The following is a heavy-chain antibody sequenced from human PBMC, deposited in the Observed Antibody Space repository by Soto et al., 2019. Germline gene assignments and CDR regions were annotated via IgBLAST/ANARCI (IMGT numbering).Heavy chain of an antibody. CDR1: GYTFTSYG. Sequence: QVQLVQSGAEVKKPGASVKVSCKASGYTFTSYGISWVRQAPGQGLEWMGWISAYNGNTNYAQKLQGRVTMTTDTSTSTAYMGLRSLRSDDTAVYYCARDRGYSGYDLYYYCGMDVWGHGTTVTVSS. D-gene: IGHD5-12*01. V-gene: IGHV1-18*01. CDR2: ISAYNGNT. J-gene: IGHJ6*02. CDR3: ARDRGYSGYDLYYYCGMDV.